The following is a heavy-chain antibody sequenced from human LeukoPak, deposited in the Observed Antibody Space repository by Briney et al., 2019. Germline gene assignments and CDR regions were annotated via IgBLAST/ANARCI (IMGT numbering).Heavy chain of an antibody. CDR1: GYSFTSYW. Sequence: GESLKISCKGSGYSFTSYWSGGGRQMPGKGLEWMWIIYAGDSDIRYSLSFQGQVTLSDDKSISTAQLKWSSLKASDTAMYYCARLSYDSSGSFDYWGQGTLVTVSS. J-gene: IGHJ4*02. CDR3: ARLSYDSSGSFDY. D-gene: IGHD3-22*01. CDR2: IYAGDSDI. V-gene: IGHV5-51*01.